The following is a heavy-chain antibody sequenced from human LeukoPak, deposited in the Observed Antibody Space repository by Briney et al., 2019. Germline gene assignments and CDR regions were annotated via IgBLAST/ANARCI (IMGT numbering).Heavy chain of an antibody. J-gene: IGHJ3*02. CDR3: ARDPDYYGSGDAFDI. CDR2: ISSSSSTI. Sequence: QPGGSLRLSCAASGFTFSSYSMNWVRQAPGKGLEWVSYISSSSSTIYYADSVKGRFTISRDNAKNSLYLQMNSLRAEDTAVYYCARDPDYYGSGDAFDIWGQGTMVTVPS. D-gene: IGHD3-10*01. CDR1: GFTFSSYS. V-gene: IGHV3-48*01.